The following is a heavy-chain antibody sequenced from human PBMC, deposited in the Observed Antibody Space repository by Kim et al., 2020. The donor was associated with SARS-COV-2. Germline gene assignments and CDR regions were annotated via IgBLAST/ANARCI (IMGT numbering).Heavy chain of an antibody. J-gene: IGHJ3*02. Sequence: VKGRFTISRDNAKNTLYLQMNSLRAEDTAVYYCAKVIRKGSGYFQDAFDIWGQGTMVTVSS. CDR3: AKVIRKGSGYFQDAFDI. D-gene: IGHD3-3*01. V-gene: IGHV3-33*06.